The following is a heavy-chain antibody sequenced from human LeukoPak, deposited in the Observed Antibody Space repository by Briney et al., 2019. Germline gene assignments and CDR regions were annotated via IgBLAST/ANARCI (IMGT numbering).Heavy chain of an antibody. V-gene: IGHV3-30*18. CDR1: GFTFSSYG. CDR3: ANSIVKVLERTAALHY. CDR2: ISYDGSNK. J-gene: IGHJ4*02. Sequence: GGSLRLSCAASGFTFSSYGMHWVRQAPGKGLEWVAVISYDGSNKYHADSVKGRFTISRDNSKNTLYLQMNSLRAEDTAVYYCANSIVKVLERTAALHYWGQGTLVTVSS. D-gene: IGHD2/OR15-2a*01.